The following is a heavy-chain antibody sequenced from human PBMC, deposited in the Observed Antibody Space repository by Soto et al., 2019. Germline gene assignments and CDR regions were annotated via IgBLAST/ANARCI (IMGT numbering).Heavy chain of an antibody. Sequence: RASVKVSCKASGYTFTSYGISWVRQAPGQGLEWMGWISAYNGNTNYAQKLQGRVTMTTDTSTSTAYMELRSLRSDDTAVYYCASSTNYYYYYGMDVWGQGTTVTVSS. V-gene: IGHV1-18*01. CDR1: GYTFTSYG. J-gene: IGHJ6*02. CDR3: ASSTNYYYYYGMDV. CDR2: ISAYNGNT.